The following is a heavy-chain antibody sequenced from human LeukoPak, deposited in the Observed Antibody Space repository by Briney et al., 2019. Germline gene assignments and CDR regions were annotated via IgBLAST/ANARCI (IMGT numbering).Heavy chain of an antibody. CDR1: GYTFTSYE. CDR2: MNPNSGNT. V-gene: IGHV1-8*03. J-gene: IGHJ5*02. CDR3: ARAPWYYGSGTNWFDP. D-gene: IGHD3-10*01. Sequence: GASVKVSCKASGYTFTSYEINWVRQATGQGLEWMGWMNPNSGNTGYAQKFQGRVTITRNTSISTAYMELSSLRSEDTAVYYCARAPWYYGSGTNWFDPWGQGTLVTVSS.